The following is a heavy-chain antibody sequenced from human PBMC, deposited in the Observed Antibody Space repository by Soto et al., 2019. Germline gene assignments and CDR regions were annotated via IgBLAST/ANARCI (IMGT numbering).Heavy chain of an antibody. CDR3: ASYRGALYFES. V-gene: IGHV4-30-4*01. CDR2: IYKSATT. CDR1: GDSISNLDYF. D-gene: IGHD3-16*01. Sequence: TLSLTCSVSGDSISNLDYFWAWIRQPPGQALEYIGYIYKSATTYYNPSFESRVAISVETSKSQFSLKLTSVTVADTAVYYCASYRGALYFESWGPGVLVTVSS. J-gene: IGHJ4*02.